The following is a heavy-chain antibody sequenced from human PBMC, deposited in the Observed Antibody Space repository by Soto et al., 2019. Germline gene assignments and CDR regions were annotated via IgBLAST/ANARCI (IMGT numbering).Heavy chain of an antibody. D-gene: IGHD5-12*01. V-gene: IGHV4-39*01. CDR3: ARRKYLYEANWIYP. J-gene: IGHJ5*02. CDR2: IYYSGSI. Sequence: NLSDTLSLTCTVSGGSISISSYYWGWIRQPTGKGLEWIGSIYYSGSIYYNPSLKSRVTISVDTSKNQFSLKLSSVTAADTAVYYCARRKYLYEANWIYPWGQGTLVTVSS. CDR1: GGSISISSYY.